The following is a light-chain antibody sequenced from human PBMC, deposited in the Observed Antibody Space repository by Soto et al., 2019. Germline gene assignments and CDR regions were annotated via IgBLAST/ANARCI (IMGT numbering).Light chain of an antibody. Sequence: AIQMTQSPSSLPASVGDTVTITCRASQDIRDDLTWYQQKGGKAPKLLIYAASRLQGGVPSRFSGSVSGTDFTLTISSLQPDDFATYYCLQDYDFPRTFGQGTKVEVK. J-gene: IGKJ1*01. CDR3: LQDYDFPRT. CDR2: AAS. CDR1: QDIRDD. V-gene: IGKV1-6*01.